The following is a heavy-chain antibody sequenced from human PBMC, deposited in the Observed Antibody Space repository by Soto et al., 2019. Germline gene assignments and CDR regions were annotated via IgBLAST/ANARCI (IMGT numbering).Heavy chain of an antibody. CDR2: IWYDGSNK. V-gene: IGHV3-33*01. D-gene: IGHD2-15*01. CDR3: ASSSSSAGGRRFDY. J-gene: IGHJ4*02. Sequence: GGSLRLSCAASGFTFSNYVMHWVRQAPGKGLEWVALIWYDGSNKYYADSVKGRFTISRDNSKNTLYLQMNSLRAEDTAVYYCASSSSSAGGRRFDYRGQGTLVTVSS. CDR1: GFTFSNYV.